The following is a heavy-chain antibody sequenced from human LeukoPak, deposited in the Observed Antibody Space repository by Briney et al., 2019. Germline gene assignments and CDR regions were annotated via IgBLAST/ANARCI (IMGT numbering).Heavy chain of an antibody. D-gene: IGHD3-3*01. J-gene: IGHJ4*02. Sequence: ALVKVSCKASGYTFTSYAMHWVRQAPGQRLEWMGWINAGNGNTKYSQKFQGRVTITRDTSASTAYMELSSLRSEDTAVYYCAKGAPYDFWSGYYPLDYWGQGTLVTVSS. CDR2: INAGNGNT. CDR1: GYTFTSYA. CDR3: AKGAPYDFWSGYYPLDY. V-gene: IGHV1-3*01.